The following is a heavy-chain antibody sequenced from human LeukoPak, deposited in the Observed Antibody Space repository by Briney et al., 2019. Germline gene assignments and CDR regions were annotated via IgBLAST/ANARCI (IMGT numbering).Heavy chain of an antibody. Sequence: GGSLRLSCAASGFTFSSYSMNWVRQAPGKGLEWVANIKQDGSEKYYVDSVKGRFTISRDNAKNSLYLQMNSLRAEDTAVYYCARALGVEMATRSDYWGQGTLVTVSS. D-gene: IGHD5-24*01. CDR1: GFTFSSYS. V-gene: IGHV3-7*01. CDR3: ARALGVEMATRSDY. J-gene: IGHJ4*02. CDR2: IKQDGSEK.